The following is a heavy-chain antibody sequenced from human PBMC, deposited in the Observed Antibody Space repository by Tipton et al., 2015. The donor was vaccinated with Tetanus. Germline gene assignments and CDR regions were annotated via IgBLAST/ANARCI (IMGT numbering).Heavy chain of an antibody. CDR1: GFTFNRYG. J-gene: IGHJ1*01. V-gene: IGHV3-23*01. CDR2: ISGSGDTT. D-gene: IGHD2-21*01. CDR3: ATDGLPRGFVMVEATTQKYFRH. Sequence: SLRLSCAASGFTFNRYGINWVRQAPGNGLVWVSSISGSGDTTYYADSVRGRFTVSRDNSKDTVYLDVRSLRDEDTAVYYCATDGLPRGFVMVEATTQKYFRHWGRGTLVTVSS.